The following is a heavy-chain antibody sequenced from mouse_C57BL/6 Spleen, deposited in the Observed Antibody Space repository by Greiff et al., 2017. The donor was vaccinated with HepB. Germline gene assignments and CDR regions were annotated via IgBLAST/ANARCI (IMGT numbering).Heavy chain of an antibody. J-gene: IGHJ4*01. V-gene: IGHV1-15*01. D-gene: IGHD1-1*01. CDR2: IDPETGGT. Sequence: QVQLKQSGAELVRPGASVTLSCKASGYTFTDYEMHWVKQTPVHGLEWIGAIDPETGGTAYNQKFKGKAILTADKSSSTAYMELRSLTSEDSAVYYCTSITTVVAEGGYYAMDYWGQGTSVTVSS. CDR3: TSITTVVAEGGYYAMDY. CDR1: GYTFTDYE.